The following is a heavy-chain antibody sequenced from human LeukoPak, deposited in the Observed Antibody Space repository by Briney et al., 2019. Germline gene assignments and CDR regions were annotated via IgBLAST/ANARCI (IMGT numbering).Heavy chain of an antibody. CDR1: GGSISSYY. D-gene: IGHD2-21*02. Sequence: SETLSLTCTVSGGSISSYYWSWIRRPPGKGLEWIGYIYYSGSTNYNPSLKSRVTISVDTSKNQFSLKLSSVTAADTAVYYCARAPSPPYCGGDCTQNNWFDPWGQGTLVTVSS. J-gene: IGHJ5*02. CDR2: IYYSGST. CDR3: ARAPSPPYCGGDCTQNNWFDP. V-gene: IGHV4-59*01.